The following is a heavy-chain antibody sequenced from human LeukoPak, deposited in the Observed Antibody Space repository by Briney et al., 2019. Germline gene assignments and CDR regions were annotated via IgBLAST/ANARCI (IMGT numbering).Heavy chain of an antibody. CDR3: AREVGGYWGMDV. V-gene: IGHV4-39*02. J-gene: IGHJ6*02. D-gene: IGHD2-21*01. Sequence: SETLSLTCTVSGGSISRSSYYWGWIRQPPGKGLEWIGSIYYSGSTYYNPSLKSRVTISVDTSKNQFSLKLSSVTAADTAVYYCAREVGGYWGMDVWGQGTTVTVTS. CDR1: GGSISRSSYY. CDR2: IYYSGST.